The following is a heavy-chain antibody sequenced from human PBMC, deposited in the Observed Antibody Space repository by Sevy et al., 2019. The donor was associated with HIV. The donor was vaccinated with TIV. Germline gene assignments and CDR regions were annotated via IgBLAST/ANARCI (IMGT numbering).Heavy chain of an antibody. D-gene: IGHD2-21*01. CDR2: ISGSGDST. J-gene: IGHJ4*02. CDR1: GFSFRNYA. V-gene: IGHV3-23*01. Sequence: GGSLRLSCAASGFSFRNYALNWVRQAPGKGLEWVSGISGSGDSTYYADSVKGRFSISRDNSKNSLFLHMNSLTAEDTAVYFCAKGIGRTFDYWGQGTLVTVSS. CDR3: AKGIGRTFDY.